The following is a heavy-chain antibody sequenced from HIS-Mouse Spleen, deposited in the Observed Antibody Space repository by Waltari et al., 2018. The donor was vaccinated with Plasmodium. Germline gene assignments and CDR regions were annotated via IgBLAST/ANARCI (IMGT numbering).Heavy chain of an antibody. CDR3: ARTTYSSSSAKYYYYGMDV. CDR1: GFSLSLSGMC. Sequence: QVTLRESGPALVKPTQTLTLTCTFPGFSLSLSGMCGTWFRQPPGKALEWLARIDWDDDKYYSTSLKTRLTISKDNSKNQVVLTMTNMDPVDTATYYCARTTYSSSSAKYYYYGMDVWGQGTTVTVSS. CDR2: IDWDDDK. V-gene: IGHV2-70*15. J-gene: IGHJ6*02. D-gene: IGHD6-6*01.